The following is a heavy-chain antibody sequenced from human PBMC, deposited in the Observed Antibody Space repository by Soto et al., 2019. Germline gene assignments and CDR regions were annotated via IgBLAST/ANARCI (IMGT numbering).Heavy chain of an antibody. J-gene: IGHJ4*02. CDR1: GGSISSYY. CDR3: ARGFGDHGDYFDY. D-gene: IGHD3-3*01. Sequence: SETLSLTCTVSGGSISSYYWSWIRQPPGKGLEWIGYIYYSGSTNYNPSLKSRVTISVDTSKNQFSLKLSSVTAADTAVYYCARGFGDHGDYFDYWGQGTLVTSPQ. V-gene: IGHV4-59*01. CDR2: IYYSGST.